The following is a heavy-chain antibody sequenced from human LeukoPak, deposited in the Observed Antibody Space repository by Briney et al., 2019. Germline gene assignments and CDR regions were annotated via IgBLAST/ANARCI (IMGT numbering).Heavy chain of an antibody. V-gene: IGHV4-34*01. D-gene: IGHD3-9*01. CDR1: GGSFSGYY. J-gene: IGHJ6*02. Sequence: SETLSLTCAVYGGSFSGYYWSWIRQPPGKGLEWIGEINHSGSTNYNPSLKSRVTISVDTSKNQFSLKLSSVTAADTAVYYCARNSNVNYDILTGLYYYYGMDVWGQGTTVTVSS. CDR3: ARNSNVNYDILTGLYYYYGMDV. CDR2: INHSGST.